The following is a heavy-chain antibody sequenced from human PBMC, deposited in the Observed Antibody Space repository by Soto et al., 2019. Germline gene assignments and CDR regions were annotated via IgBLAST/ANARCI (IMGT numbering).Heavy chain of an antibody. CDR3: ASDPDIVVVPAARNYYYYGMDV. CDR2: IWYDGSNK. D-gene: IGHD2-2*01. V-gene: IGHV3-33*01. Sequence: GGSLRLSCAASGFTFSSYGMHWVRQAPGKGLEWVAVIWYDGSNKYYADSVKGRFTISRDNSKNTLYLQMNSLRAEDTAVYYCASDPDIVVVPAARNYYYYGMDVWGQGTTVTVSS. CDR1: GFTFSSYG. J-gene: IGHJ6*02.